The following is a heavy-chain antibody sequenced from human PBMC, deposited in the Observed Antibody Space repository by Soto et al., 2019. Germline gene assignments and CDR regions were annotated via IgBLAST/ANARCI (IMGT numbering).Heavy chain of an antibody. J-gene: IGHJ4*02. CDR2: ISYDGSNK. V-gene: IGHV3-30*18. D-gene: IGHD3-22*01. Sequence: PGGSLRLSCAASGFTFSSYGMHWVRQAPGKGLEWVAVISYDGSNKYYADSVKGRFTISRDNSKNTLYLQMNSLRAEDTAVYYCAKDRGYYDSSGYQYNSPLDCWGQGTLVTVSS. CDR3: AKDRGYYDSSGYQYNSPLDC. CDR1: GFTFSSYG.